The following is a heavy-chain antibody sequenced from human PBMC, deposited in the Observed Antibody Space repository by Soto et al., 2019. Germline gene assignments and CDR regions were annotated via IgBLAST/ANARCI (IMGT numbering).Heavy chain of an antibody. V-gene: IGHV3-23*01. CDR3: AKGDCSGGRCYRGFDY. CDR1: GFTFSSYD. CDR2: VSASGSIT. D-gene: IGHD2-15*01. Sequence: EVQVLESGGGLLQPGGSLRLSCAASGFTFSSYDMNWVRQAPGKGLEWVSGVSASGSITSYADSAKGRFTISRDNAKNTVFMQMTGLRAEDTAVYFCAKGDCSGGRCYRGFDYWGQGTLVTVSS. J-gene: IGHJ4*02.